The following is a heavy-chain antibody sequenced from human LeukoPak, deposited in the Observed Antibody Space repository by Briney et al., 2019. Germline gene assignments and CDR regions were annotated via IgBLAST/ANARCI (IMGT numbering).Heavy chain of an antibody. CDR3: AREAQYCSGGRCYGGYFQH. J-gene: IGHJ1*01. CDR2: INHSEAT. V-gene: IGHV4-34*01. D-gene: IGHD2-15*01. Sequence: SETLSLTCAVYGGSFSGYYWSWLRQPPGKGLEWIGEINHSEATDYNPSFKSRATILVDTSKNQFSLKLSSVTAADTAVYYCAREAQYCSGGRCYGGYFQHWGQGTLVTVSS. CDR1: GGSFSGYY.